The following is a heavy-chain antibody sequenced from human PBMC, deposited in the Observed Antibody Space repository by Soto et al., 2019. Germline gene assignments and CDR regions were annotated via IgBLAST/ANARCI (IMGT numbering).Heavy chain of an antibody. J-gene: IGHJ6*02. CDR2: IDPSDSYT. Sequence: GESLKISCKGSGYSFTSYWISWVRQMPGKGLEWMGRIDPSDSYTNYSPSFQGHVTISADESISTAYLQWSSLKASDTAMYYCARLVVPAASRSYYYGMDVWGQGTTVTVSS. V-gene: IGHV5-10-1*01. D-gene: IGHD2-2*01. CDR1: GYSFTSYW. CDR3: ARLVVPAASRSYYYGMDV.